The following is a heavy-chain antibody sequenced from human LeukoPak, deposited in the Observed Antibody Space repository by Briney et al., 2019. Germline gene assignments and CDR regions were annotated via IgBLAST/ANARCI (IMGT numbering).Heavy chain of an antibody. CDR2: FDPEDGET. CDR3: ATGEYSSSQGDY. D-gene: IGHD6-6*01. V-gene: IGHV1-24*01. CDR1: GYTLTELS. J-gene: IGHJ4*02. Sequence: ASVKVSCKVSGYTLTELSMHWVRQAPGKGLEWMGGFDPEDGETIYAQKFQGRVTMTEDTSTDTAYMELSSLRSEDTAVYYCATGEYSSSQGDYWGQGTLVTVSS.